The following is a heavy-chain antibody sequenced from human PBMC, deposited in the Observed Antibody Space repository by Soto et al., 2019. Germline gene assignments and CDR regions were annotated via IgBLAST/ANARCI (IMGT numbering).Heavy chain of an antibody. Sequence: GGSLRLSCAASGFSFGSYALSWVRQAPGKGLEWVSTISGSDGKTFYADSVKGRFSISRDTSQSTIYLQMNSLRADDTAMYYCARWSYLDYWGQGTRVTVSS. D-gene: IGHD3-3*01. CDR1: GFSFGSYA. V-gene: IGHV3-23*01. CDR2: ISGSDGKT. J-gene: IGHJ4*02. CDR3: ARWSYLDY.